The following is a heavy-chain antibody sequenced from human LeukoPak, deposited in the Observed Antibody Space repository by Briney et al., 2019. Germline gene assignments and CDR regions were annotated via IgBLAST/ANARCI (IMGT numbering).Heavy chain of an antibody. D-gene: IGHD3-10*01. J-gene: IGHJ6*02. CDR2: NYTSGST. V-gene: IGHV4-4*07. Sequence: SETLSLTCTVSGGSISSYYWSWIRQPAGKGLEWIGRNYTSGSTNYNPSLKSRVTMSVDTSKNQFSLKLSSVTAADTAVYYCARERVTMVRGVIVIYYGMDVWGQGTTVTVSS. CDR1: GGSISSYY. CDR3: ARERVTMVRGVIVIYYGMDV.